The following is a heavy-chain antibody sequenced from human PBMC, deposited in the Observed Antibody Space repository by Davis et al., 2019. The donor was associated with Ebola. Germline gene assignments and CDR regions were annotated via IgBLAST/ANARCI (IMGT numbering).Heavy chain of an antibody. D-gene: IGHD3-22*01. CDR1: GYTFTSYG. CDR2: ISAYNGNT. V-gene: IGHV1-18*01. CDR3: ARALTMIVVALGGY. J-gene: IGHJ4*02. Sequence: ASVKVSCKASGYTFTSYGISWMRQAPGQGLEWMGWISAYNGNTNYAQKLQGRVTMTTDTSTSTAYMELRSLRSDDTAVYYCARALTMIVVALGGYWGQGTLVTVSS.